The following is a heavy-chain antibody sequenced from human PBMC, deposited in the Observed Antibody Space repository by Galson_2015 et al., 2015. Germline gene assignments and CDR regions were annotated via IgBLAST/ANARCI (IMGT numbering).Heavy chain of an antibody. D-gene: IGHD3-16*01. CDR3: ATFTIGERSRLVWPFDY. J-gene: IGHJ4*02. Sequence: SLRLSCAASGFSLSSYPMHWVRQAPGKGLEWVADISYDGINKYFADSVKGRFTISRDISRNTLYLQMSSLTTDDTAVYYCATFTIGERSRLVWPFDYWGQGTLVTVSS. CDR2: ISYDGINK. V-gene: IGHV3-30-3*01. CDR1: GFSLSSYP.